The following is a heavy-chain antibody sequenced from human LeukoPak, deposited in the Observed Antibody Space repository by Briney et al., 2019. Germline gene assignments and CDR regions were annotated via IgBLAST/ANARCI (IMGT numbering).Heavy chain of an antibody. D-gene: IGHD3-10*01. J-gene: IGHJ4*02. Sequence: ASVKVSCKVSGYTLTELSMHWVRQAPGKGLEWMGGFDPEDGETIYAQKFQGRVTMTEDTSTNTAYLELSSLRSEDTAVYYCATGGFFYYGSGSQRGVDYWGQGTLVTVSS. CDR1: GYTLTELS. V-gene: IGHV1-24*01. CDR2: FDPEDGET. CDR3: ATGGFFYYGSGSQRGVDY.